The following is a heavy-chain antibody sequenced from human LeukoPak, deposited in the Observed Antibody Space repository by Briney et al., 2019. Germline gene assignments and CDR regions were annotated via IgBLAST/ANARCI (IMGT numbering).Heavy chain of an antibody. CDR2: ISSSSSYI. V-gene: IGHV3-21*01. J-gene: IGHJ4*02. Sequence: GGSLRLSRAASGFTFSSYSMNWVRQAPGKGLEWVSSISSSSSYIYYADSVKGRFTISRDNAKNSLYLQMNSLRAEDTAVYYCAPLGAATILEFDYWGQGTLVTVSS. CDR3: APLGAATILEFDY. CDR1: GFTFSSYS. D-gene: IGHD1-26*01.